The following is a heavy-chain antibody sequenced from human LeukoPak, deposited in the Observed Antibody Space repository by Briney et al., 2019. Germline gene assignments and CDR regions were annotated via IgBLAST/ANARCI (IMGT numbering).Heavy chain of an antibody. CDR2: ISGRGGST. D-gene: IGHD3-10*01. J-gene: IGHJ4*02. V-gene: IGHV3-23*01. CDR1: GFTFSSCA. CDR3: AKATYYYGSGSYSDY. Sequence: GGSLRLSCAASGFTFSSCAMSWVRQAPGKGLEWVSTISGRGGSTFYADSVKGRFTISRDNSKNTLYLQMNRLRAEDTAVYYCAKATYYYGSGSYSDYWGQGTLVTVSS.